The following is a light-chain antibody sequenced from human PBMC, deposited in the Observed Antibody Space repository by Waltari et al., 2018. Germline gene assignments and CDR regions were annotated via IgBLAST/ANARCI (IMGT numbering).Light chain of an antibody. V-gene: IGKV1-9*01. Sequence: DIQMSQSRSSLSASVGDRVTLTCRASQDSNTFLNWYQQKPGQVPNLLIYYTNTLPSGVPSRFIGSCCGTEFTLTISNLQPEDFATYYCQLGNSYPYTFGPGTKVEIK. J-gene: IGKJ2*01. CDR3: QLGNSYPYT. CDR2: YTN. CDR1: QDSNTF.